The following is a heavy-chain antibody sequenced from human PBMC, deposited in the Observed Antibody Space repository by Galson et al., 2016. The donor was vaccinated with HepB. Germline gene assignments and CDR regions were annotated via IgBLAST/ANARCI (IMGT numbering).Heavy chain of an antibody. J-gene: IGHJ4*02. CDR1: GFTFSNYW. CDR2: VNDDASRT. V-gene: IGHV3-74*01. D-gene: IGHD1-26*01. CDR3: VRGPGMVGATGFDY. Sequence: SLRLSCAASGFTFSNYWIHWVRRAPGRGLEWVSYVNDDASRTHYADSVNGRFTISRDNAENMVYLQMNSLKTEDTAVYYCVRGPGMVGATGFDYWGRGTPVTVSS.